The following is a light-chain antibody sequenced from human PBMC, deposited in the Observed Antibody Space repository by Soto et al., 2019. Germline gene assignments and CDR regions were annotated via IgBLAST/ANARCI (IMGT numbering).Light chain of an antibody. CDR3: QQSYISPYT. Sequence: DIQMTQSPSSLSASVGDRVTITCRASESIANNLNWYQQKPVKAPNLLIYAASTLQTGVPSRFSGSGSGTDFTLIISSRQTEDFATYFCQQSYISPYTFGQGTKLDI. V-gene: IGKV1-39*01. J-gene: IGKJ2*01. CDR1: ESIANN. CDR2: AAS.